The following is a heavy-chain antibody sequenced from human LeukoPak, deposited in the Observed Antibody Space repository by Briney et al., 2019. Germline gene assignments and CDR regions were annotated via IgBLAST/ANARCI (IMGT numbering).Heavy chain of an antibody. CDR1: GYTFTSYG. J-gene: IGHJ3*02. CDR2: INAGNGNT. CDR3: ARRGSGSLSDAFDI. V-gene: IGHV1-3*01. D-gene: IGHD3-10*01. Sequence: ASVKVSCKASGYTFTSYGISWVRQAPGQRLEWMGWINAGNGNTKYSQKFQGRVTITRDTSASTAYMELSSLRSEDTAVYYCARRGSGSLSDAFDIWGQGTMVTVSS.